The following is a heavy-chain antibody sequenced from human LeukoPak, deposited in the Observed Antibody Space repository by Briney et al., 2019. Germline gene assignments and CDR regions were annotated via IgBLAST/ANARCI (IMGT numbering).Heavy chain of an antibody. CDR1: GFTFSSYS. D-gene: IGHD6-19*01. Sequence: GGSLRLSCAASGFTFSSYSMNWVRQAPGKGLEWVSYISSSSSTIYYADSVKGRFTISRDNAKNSLYLQMNSLRDEDTAVYYCARDLDEWLVVSFKYYGMDVWGQGTTVTVSS. CDR3: ARDLDEWLVVSFKYYGMDV. CDR2: ISSSSSTI. V-gene: IGHV3-48*02. J-gene: IGHJ6*02.